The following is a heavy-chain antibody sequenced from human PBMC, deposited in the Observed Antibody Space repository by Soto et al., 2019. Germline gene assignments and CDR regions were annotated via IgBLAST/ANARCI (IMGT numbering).Heavy chain of an antibody. D-gene: IGHD3-3*01. Sequence: PGGSLRLSCAASGFNFSDHYMDWVRQAPGKGLEWVGRTRNKANSYTTEYAASVKGRFTISRDDSKNSLYVQMNSLKIEDTAVYYCAREFYDFWSGRSLYRMDVCGQGTTVTVSS. CDR3: AREFYDFWSGRSLYRMDV. V-gene: IGHV3-72*01. CDR1: GFNFSDHY. J-gene: IGHJ6*02. CDR2: TRNKANSYTT.